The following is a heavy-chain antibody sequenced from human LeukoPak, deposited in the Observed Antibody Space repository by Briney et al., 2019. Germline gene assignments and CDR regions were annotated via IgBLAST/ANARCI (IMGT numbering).Heavy chain of an antibody. J-gene: IGHJ4*02. CDR1: GFTFRNYC. D-gene: IGHD5-18*01. CDR3: ARARGSYGCTIDY. CDR2: ISSDGSNE. V-gene: IGHV3-30*03. Sequence: GGSLRLSCGASGFTFRNYCMHWVRQAPGKGLEGVAIISSDGSNEYYAESVKGRFTISRDNAKNTLYLQMDSLRAEDTAVYYCARARGSYGCTIDYWGQGTLVTVSS.